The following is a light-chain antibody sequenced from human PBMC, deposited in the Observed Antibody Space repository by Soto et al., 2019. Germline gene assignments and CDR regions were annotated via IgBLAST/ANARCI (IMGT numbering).Light chain of an antibody. J-gene: IGKJ5*01. V-gene: IGKV3-20*01. Sequence: EIVLTQFPGTLSLSPGERATLSCSASQSVTSSSLAWYQQKVGRAPRVLIYGASNRATGIPDRFSGSGPGTDFTLTITGLEPEDFAVYYCQQYGSSPRTFGQGTRLEI. CDR3: QQYGSSPRT. CDR2: GAS. CDR1: QSVTSSS.